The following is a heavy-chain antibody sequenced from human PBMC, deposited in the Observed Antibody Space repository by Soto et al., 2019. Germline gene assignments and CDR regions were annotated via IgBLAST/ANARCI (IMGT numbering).Heavy chain of an antibody. Sequence: ASVKVSCKASGYTFMSYPLHWVRQAPGQRPEWMGWINAGDDITQFSQKFQGRLTFTRDTSASTGYMELRSLRSEDTAVYYCARVLFTWVRGVIPHLDYWSQGTPVLVSS. CDR1: GYTFMSYP. J-gene: IGHJ4*02. CDR3: ARVLFTWVRGVIPHLDY. V-gene: IGHV1-3*01. CDR2: INAGDDIT. D-gene: IGHD3-10*01.